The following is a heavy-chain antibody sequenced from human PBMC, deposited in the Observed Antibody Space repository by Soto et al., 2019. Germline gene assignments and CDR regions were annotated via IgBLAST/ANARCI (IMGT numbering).Heavy chain of an antibody. J-gene: IGHJ4*02. CDR1: GGTFSSYA. Sequence: ASVKVSCKASGGTFSSYAISWVRQAPGQGLEWMGGFDPEDGETIYAQKFQGRVTMTEDTSTDTAYMELSSLRSEDTAVYYCATEYQQLFDYWGQGTLVTVSS. D-gene: IGHD6-13*01. V-gene: IGHV1-24*01. CDR3: ATEYQQLFDY. CDR2: FDPEDGET.